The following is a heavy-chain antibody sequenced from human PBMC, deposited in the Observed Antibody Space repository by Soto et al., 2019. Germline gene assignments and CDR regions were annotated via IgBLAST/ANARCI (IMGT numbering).Heavy chain of an antibody. Sequence: SETLSRTCTVSRGSISSGCYYWSWVRKQPGTGLEWIGYIYYSGSAFDTQSLRSRVTMSVETTKNQFSLTLSSVTAADTAVYYGARTRTAGVCPFDSWGRGGQVTVSS. V-gene: IGHV4-31*03. CDR2: IYYSGSA. CDR1: RGSISSGCYY. J-gene: IGHJ4*02. D-gene: IGHD2-8*01. CDR3: ARTRTAGVCPFDS.